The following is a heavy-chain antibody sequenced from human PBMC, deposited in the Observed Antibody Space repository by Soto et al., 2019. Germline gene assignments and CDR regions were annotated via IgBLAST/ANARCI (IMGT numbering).Heavy chain of an antibody. Sequence: ASGKVSCKVSGYTLTELSMHWVRQAPGKGLEWMGGFDPEDGETIYAQKFQGRVTMTEDTSTDTAYMELSSLRSEDTAVYYCATGVVIPHYYYYGIDVWSDGTTVPVSP. V-gene: IGHV1-24*01. D-gene: IGHD3-3*01. CDR1: GYTLTELS. J-gene: IGHJ6*04. CDR2: FDPEDGET. CDR3: ATGVVIPHYYYYGIDV.